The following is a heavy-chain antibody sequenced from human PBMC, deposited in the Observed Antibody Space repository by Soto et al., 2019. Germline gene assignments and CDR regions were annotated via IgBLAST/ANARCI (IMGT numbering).Heavy chain of an antibody. Sequence: GASVKVSCKASGGTFSSYAISWVRQAPGQGLDWMGGIIPIFGTANYAQKFQGRVTITADESTSTAYMELSSLRSEDTAVYYCARGAPDYYDSSGYIYYFDFWGQGTLVPVSS. V-gene: IGHV1-69*13. D-gene: IGHD3-22*01. CDR3: ARGAPDYYDSSGYIYYFDF. CDR1: GGTFSSYA. J-gene: IGHJ4*02. CDR2: IIPIFGTA.